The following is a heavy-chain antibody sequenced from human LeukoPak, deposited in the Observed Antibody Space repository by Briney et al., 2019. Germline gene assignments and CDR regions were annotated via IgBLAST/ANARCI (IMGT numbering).Heavy chain of an antibody. Sequence: PGGSLRLSCAASGFTFSSYGMHWVRQAPGKGLEWVAVISYDGSNKYYADSVKGRFTISRDNSKNTLYLQVNSLRAEDTAVYYCAGSNLVVPAAHWGQGTLVTVSS. V-gene: IGHV3-30*03. CDR2: ISYDGSNK. J-gene: IGHJ4*02. D-gene: IGHD2-2*01. CDR3: AGSNLVVPAAH. CDR1: GFTFSSYG.